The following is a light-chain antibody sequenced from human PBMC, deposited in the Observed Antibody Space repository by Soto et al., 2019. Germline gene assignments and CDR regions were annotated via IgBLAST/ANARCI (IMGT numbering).Light chain of an antibody. CDR3: QQFGGSPPVT. CDR1: QSVNNNY. V-gene: IGKV3-20*01. Sequence: EIVLTQSPGTLSLSPGERATLSCRASQSVNNNYLAWYQQKPGQPPKLLIFGPSSRATGIPDRFSGSGSGTDFILTISRLEPEDFAVYYCQQFGGSPPVTFGGGTKIEIK. CDR2: GPS. J-gene: IGKJ4*01.